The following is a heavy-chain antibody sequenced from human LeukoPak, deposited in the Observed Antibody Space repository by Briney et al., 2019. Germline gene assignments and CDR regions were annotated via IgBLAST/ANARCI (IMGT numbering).Heavy chain of an antibody. CDR3: ARVLRFLEWPAAFDY. Sequence: ASVKVSCKTSGYTFTNYYIHWVRQAPGQGLEWMGRIDPNTGGTKSAKNFQGRVTMTRDTSISTAYMALSRLRSDDTAVYYCARVLRFLEWPAAFDYWGQGTLVTVSS. CDR2: IDPNTGGT. D-gene: IGHD3-3*01. V-gene: IGHV1-2*06. CDR1: GYTFTNYY. J-gene: IGHJ4*02.